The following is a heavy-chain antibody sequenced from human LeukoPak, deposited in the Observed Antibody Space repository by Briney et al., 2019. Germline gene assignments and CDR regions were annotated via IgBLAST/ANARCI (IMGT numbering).Heavy chain of an antibody. D-gene: IGHD3-22*01. CDR3: ARLAYYYDSSGLATYYYFDY. CDR1: GEPFSGYY. CDR2: IDHSGST. Sequence: SETLSLTCAVYGEPFSGYYWSWIRQPPGKGLEWIGEIDHSGSTNYNPSLKSRVTISVDTSKKHFSLKLSSVTAADTAVYYCARLAYYYDSSGLATYYYFDYWGQGTLVTVPS. J-gene: IGHJ4*02. V-gene: IGHV4-34*01.